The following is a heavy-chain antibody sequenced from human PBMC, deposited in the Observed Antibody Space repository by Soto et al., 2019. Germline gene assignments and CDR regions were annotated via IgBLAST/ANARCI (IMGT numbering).Heavy chain of an antibody. CDR1: GFTFSSYA. CDR2: ISYDGSNK. Sequence: VGSLRLSCAASGFTFSSYAMHWVRQAPGKGLEWVAVISYDGSNKYYADSVKGRFTISRDNSKNTLYLQMNSLRAEDTAVYYCASDGWLQLRSVYWGQGTLVTVSS. V-gene: IGHV3-30-3*01. CDR3: ASDGWLQLRSVY. J-gene: IGHJ4*02. D-gene: IGHD5-12*01.